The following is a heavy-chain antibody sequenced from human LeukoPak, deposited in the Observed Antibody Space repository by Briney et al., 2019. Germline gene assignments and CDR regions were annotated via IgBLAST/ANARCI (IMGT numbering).Heavy chain of an antibody. Sequence: RGSLRLSCAASGFTFSSYEMNWVRQAPGKGLEWVSYISSSGSTIYYADSVKGRFTISRDNAKNSLYLQMNSLRAEDTAVYYCARGGLCYDSSGYYHWGQGTLVTVSS. CDR2: ISSSGSTI. CDR3: ARGGLCYDSSGYYH. J-gene: IGHJ4*02. V-gene: IGHV3-48*03. CDR1: GFTFSSYE. D-gene: IGHD3-22*01.